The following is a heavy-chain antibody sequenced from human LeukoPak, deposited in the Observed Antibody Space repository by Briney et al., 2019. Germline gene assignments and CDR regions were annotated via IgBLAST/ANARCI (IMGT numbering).Heavy chain of an antibody. Sequence: SETLSLTCTVSRGSVSSGDYYWTWIRQPPGKGLEWIGYISYSGSTNYNPSLKSRVTISIDTSKNQISLKLSSVTAADTAIYYCARHAYSSGWSTHPDYWGQGSLVTVSS. J-gene: IGHJ4*02. V-gene: IGHV4-61*08. D-gene: IGHD6-19*01. CDR3: ARHAYSSGWSTHPDY. CDR2: ISYSGST. CDR1: RGSVSSGDYY.